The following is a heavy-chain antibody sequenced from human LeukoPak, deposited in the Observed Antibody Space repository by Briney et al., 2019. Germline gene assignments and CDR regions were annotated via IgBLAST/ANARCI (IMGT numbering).Heavy chain of an antibody. CDR3: AKDKGGALDI. CDR1: GFTFDDYA. V-gene: IGHV3-9*01. CDR2: ISWNSGSI. D-gene: IGHD3-16*01. J-gene: IGHJ3*02. Sequence: GGSLRLSCAASGFTFDDYAMHWVRQAPGKGLEWVSGISWNSGSIGYADSVKGRFTISRDNAKNSLYLQMNSLRAEDTALYYCAKDKGGALDIWGQGTMVTVSS.